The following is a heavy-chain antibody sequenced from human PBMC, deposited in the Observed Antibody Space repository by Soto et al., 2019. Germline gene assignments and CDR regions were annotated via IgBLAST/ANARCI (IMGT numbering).Heavy chain of an antibody. J-gene: IGHJ2*01. CDR3: ARGGSLYWYFDL. CDR1: GYTFTSYA. CDR2: INAGNGNT. V-gene: IGHV1-3*01. D-gene: IGHD1-26*01. Sequence: QVQLVQSGAEVKKPGASVKVSYKASGYTFTSYAMHWVRQAPGQRLEWMGWINAGNGNTKYSQKFQGRVTITRDTSASTAYMELSSLRSEDTAVYYCARGGSLYWYFDLWGRGTLVTVSP.